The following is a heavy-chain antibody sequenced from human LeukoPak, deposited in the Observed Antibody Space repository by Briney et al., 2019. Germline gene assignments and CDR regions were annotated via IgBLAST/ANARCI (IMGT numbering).Heavy chain of an antibody. Sequence: PGGTLRLSCGASGFTFSSYGMSWVRQTPGKGLERVSGISGSGGRTYYADSVKGRFTISRDNSKNTLYLQMKSLRADDTAVYYCAKAGRGGAITMVRGVKGDYYYMDVWGKGTTATISS. J-gene: IGHJ6*03. CDR2: ISGSGGRT. V-gene: IGHV3-23*01. D-gene: IGHD3-10*01. CDR3: AKAGRGGAITMVRGVKGDYYYMDV. CDR1: GFTFSSYG.